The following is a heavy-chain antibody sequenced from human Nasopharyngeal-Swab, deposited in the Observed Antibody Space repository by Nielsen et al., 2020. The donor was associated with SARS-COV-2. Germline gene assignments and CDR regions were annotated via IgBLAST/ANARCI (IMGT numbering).Heavy chain of an antibody. J-gene: IGHJ4*02. D-gene: IGHD2-2*01. Sequence: LRLSCTVSGGSIISGGNYWSWIRQHPGKGLEWIGYIYYSGSTYYNPSLKSRVTISVDTSKNQFSLKLSSVTAADTAVYYCARVSSSTSFRTPYYFDYWGQGTLVTVSS. V-gene: IGHV4-31*03. CDR1: GGSIISGGNY. CDR3: ARVSSSTSFRTPYYFDY. CDR2: IYYSGST.